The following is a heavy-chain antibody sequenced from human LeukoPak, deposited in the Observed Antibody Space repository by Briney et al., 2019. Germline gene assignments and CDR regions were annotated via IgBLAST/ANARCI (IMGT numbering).Heavy chain of an antibody. CDR2: INHSGST. CDR1: GGSFSGYY. J-gene: IGHJ4*02. D-gene: IGHD3-22*01. Sequence: SETLSLTCAVYGGSFSGYYWSWIRQPPGKGLEWIGEINHSGSTNYNPSLKSRVTISVDTSKNQFSLKLCSVTAADTAVYYCARRGLVYRYYYDSSGYYFDYWGQGTLVTVSS. CDR3: ARRGLVYRYYYDSSGYYFDY. V-gene: IGHV4-34*01.